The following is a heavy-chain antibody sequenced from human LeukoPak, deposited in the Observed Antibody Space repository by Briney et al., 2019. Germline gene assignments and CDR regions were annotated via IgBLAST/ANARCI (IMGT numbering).Heavy chain of an antibody. J-gene: IGHJ4*02. CDR3: ASRHCSGENCYAGPLDF. Sequence: SGGSLRLSCVASAFSDKSNYMSWVRQAPGKGLEWVSVSYPGGSTYYEDSVKGRFTVSSDVSKNTLYLQMNNLRGEDTAVYYCASRHCSGENCYAGPLDFWGQGIQVTVSS. D-gene: IGHD2-8*02. CDR1: AFSDKSNY. CDR2: SYPGGST. V-gene: IGHV3-53*01.